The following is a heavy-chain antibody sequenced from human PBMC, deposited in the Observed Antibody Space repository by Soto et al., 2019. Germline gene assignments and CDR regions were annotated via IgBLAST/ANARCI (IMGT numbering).Heavy chain of an antibody. J-gene: IGHJ4*02. Sequence: PGESLKISCKGSGYSFTSYWIGWVRQMPGKGLEWMGIIYPGDSDTRYSPSFQGQVTISADKSISTAYLQWSSLKASDTAMYYCARLFGGDVRGVTPTADYWGQGTLVTVSS. CDR1: GYSFTSYW. V-gene: IGHV5-51*01. CDR2: IYPGDSDT. D-gene: IGHD3-10*02. CDR3: ARLFGGDVRGVTPTADY.